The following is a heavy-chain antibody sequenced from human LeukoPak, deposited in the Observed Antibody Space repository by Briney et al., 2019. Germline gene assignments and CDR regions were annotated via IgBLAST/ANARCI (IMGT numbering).Heavy chain of an antibody. CDR1: GYLFTNYW. Sequence: GGSPQTSRQGPGYLFTNYWIAWVRPVPGKGLEWMGIIYPDDSDTRYSPSFHGQVTISAVKSITTAYLQWSSLKASDTAMYYCARSTTAGTLFDYWGQGTLVTGSS. D-gene: IGHD5/OR15-5a*01. CDR3: ARSTTAGTLFDY. V-gene: IGHV5-51*01. J-gene: IGHJ4*02. CDR2: IYPDDSDT.